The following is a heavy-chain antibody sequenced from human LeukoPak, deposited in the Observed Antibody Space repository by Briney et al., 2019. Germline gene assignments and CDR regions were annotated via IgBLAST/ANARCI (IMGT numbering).Heavy chain of an antibody. Sequence: GGSLRLSCAASGFNFSTYTVNWVRQAPGKGLEWVSSITSSGSTIFYADSVKGRFTVSRDNAKNSLFLQVYSLTAEDTATYYCARLRTGRFSTSWFDYWGQGSLVTVSS. D-gene: IGHD6-13*01. CDR1: GFNFSTYT. J-gene: IGHJ4*02. V-gene: IGHV3-48*04. CDR3: ARLRTGRFSTSWFDY. CDR2: ITSSGSTI.